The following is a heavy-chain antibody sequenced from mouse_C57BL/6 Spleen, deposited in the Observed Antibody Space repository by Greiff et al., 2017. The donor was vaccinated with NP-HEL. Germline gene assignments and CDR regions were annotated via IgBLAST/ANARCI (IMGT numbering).Heavy chain of an antibody. CDR1: GYSITSGYY. CDR2: ISYDGSN. V-gene: IGHV3-6*01. D-gene: IGHD2-3*01. CDR3: ARWDGYSFYAMDY. J-gene: IGHJ4*01. Sequence: VQLKESGPGLVKPSQSLSLTCSVTGYSITSGYYWNWIRQFPGNKLEWMGYISYDGSNNYNPSLKNRISITRDTSKNQFFLKLNSVITEDTATYYCARWDGYSFYAMDYWGQGTSVTVSS.